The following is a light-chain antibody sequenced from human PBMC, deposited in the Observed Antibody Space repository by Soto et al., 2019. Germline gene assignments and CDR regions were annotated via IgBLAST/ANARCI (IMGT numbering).Light chain of an antibody. CDR1: GSNIGSYT. CDR3: ATWDDSQNGVI. CDR2: YDS. Sequence: SVLTQPPSASGTPGQRVTISCSVSGSNIGSYTVNWYQQHPGTAPKLLISYDSQRPSGDPDQFSDYKSRTSASLAISGLQSEDDADYDGATWDDSQNGVIFGGGTKLTVL. J-gene: IGLJ2*01. V-gene: IGLV1-44*01.